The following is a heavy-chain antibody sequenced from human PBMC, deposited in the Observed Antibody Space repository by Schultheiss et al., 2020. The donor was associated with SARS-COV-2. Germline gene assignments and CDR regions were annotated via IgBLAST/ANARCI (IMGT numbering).Heavy chain of an antibody. CDR3: ARDSRIAVAGTNDY. J-gene: IGHJ4*02. V-gene: IGHV3-21*01. Sequence: GGSLRLSCAASGFTFSSYSMNWVRQAPGKGLEWVSSISSSSSYIYYADSVKGRFTISRDNAKNSLYLQMNSLRVEDTAVYYCARDSRIAVAGTNDYWGQGTLVTVS. CDR1: GFTFSSYS. D-gene: IGHD6-19*01. CDR2: ISSSSSYI.